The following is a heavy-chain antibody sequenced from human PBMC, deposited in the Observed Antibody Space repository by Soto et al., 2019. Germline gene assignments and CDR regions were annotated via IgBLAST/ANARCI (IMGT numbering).Heavy chain of an antibody. Sequence: QVHLVESGGGVVQPGRSLTLSCTASGFAFSNYGIHWVRQAPGRGLEWVAVIWSDGTKNFYAGSVRGRFTISRDNSKNTIYLQMNSLRAEDTAVYYCARDWWEEPAGKETVSQFDYWGQGTLVTVSS. J-gene: IGHJ4*02. CDR1: GFAFSNYG. CDR2: IWSDGTKN. D-gene: IGHD6-13*01. V-gene: IGHV3-33*01. CDR3: ARDWWEEPAGKETVSQFDY.